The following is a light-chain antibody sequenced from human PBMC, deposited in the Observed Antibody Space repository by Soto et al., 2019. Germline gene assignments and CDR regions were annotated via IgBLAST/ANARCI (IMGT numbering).Light chain of an antibody. V-gene: IGKV1-6*01. CDR2: AAS. CDR3: LQDYNYPWT. CDR1: QGIRND. Sequence: AIPMTQSPSSLSASVGDRVTITCRASQGIRNDLGWYQQKPGKAPTLLIFAASSLESGVPSRFSGSGSGTDFTLTISSLQPDDFATYYCLQDYNYPWTFGQGTKVEVK. J-gene: IGKJ1*01.